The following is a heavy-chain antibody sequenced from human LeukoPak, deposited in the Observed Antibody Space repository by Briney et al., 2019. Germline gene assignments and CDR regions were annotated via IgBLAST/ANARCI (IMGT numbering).Heavy chain of an antibody. J-gene: IGHJ5*02. CDR3: ARTGIAAAGGGGHNWFDP. D-gene: IGHD6-13*01. CDR2: IIPILGIA. Sequence: ASVKVSCKASGYTFTSYGISWVRQAPGQGLEWMGRIIPILGIANYAQKFQGRVTITADKSTSTAYMELSSLRSEDTAVYYCARTGIAAAGGGGHNWFDPWGQGTLVTVSS. V-gene: IGHV1-69*04. CDR1: GYTFTSYG.